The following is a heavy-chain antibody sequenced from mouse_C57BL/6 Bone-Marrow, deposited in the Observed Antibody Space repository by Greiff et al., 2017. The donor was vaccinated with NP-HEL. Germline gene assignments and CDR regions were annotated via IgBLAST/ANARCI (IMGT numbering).Heavy chain of an antibody. CDR3: DSYEGAQRAWFAY. D-gene: IGHD3-2*02. CDR1: GYAFTNYL. Sequence: QVQLKQSGAELVRPGTSVKVSCKASGYAFTNYLIEWVKQRPGQGLEWIGVINPGSGGTNYNEKFKGKATLTADKSSSTAYMQLRSLTSEDSAGYFCDSYEGAQRAWFAYWGQGTLVTVSA. V-gene: IGHV1-54*01. CDR2: INPGSGGT. J-gene: IGHJ3*01.